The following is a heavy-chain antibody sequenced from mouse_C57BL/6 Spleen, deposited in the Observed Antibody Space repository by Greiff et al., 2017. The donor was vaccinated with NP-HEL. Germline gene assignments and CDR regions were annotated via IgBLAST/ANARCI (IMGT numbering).Heavy chain of an antibody. Sequence: EVKLVESGGGLVKPGGSLKLSCAASGFTFSDYGMHWVRQAPEKGLEWVAYISSGSSTIYYADTVKGRFTISRDNAKNTLFLQMTSLGSEDTAMYYCARPGSSYDAMDYWGQGTSVTVSS. CDR3: ARPGSSYDAMDY. J-gene: IGHJ4*01. D-gene: IGHD1-1*01. CDR1: GFTFSDYG. CDR2: ISSGSSTI. V-gene: IGHV5-17*01.